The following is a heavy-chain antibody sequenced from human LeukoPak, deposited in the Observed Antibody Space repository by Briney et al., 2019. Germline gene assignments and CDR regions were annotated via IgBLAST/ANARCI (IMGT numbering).Heavy chain of an antibody. V-gene: IGHV1-46*01. J-gene: IGHJ3*02. CDR1: RYTLTSYF. CDR3: ARDQDWNYAFDI. CDR2: INPSGGST. Sequence: ASVKVSCKASRYTLTSYFIHWVRPAPGQGLEWMGIINPSGGSTSYAQKFQGRVTMTRDTSTSTVYMELSSLRSEDTAVYYCARDQDWNYAFDIWGQGTMVTVSS. D-gene: IGHD1-7*01.